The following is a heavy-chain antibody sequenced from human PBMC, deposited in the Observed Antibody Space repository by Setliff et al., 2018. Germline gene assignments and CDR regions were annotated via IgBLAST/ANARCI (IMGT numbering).Heavy chain of an antibody. J-gene: IGHJ6*03. V-gene: IGHV4-34*01. D-gene: IGHD2-2*01. Sequence: SETLSLTCAVYGGSFSGYYWSWIRQPPGKGLEWIGEINHSGSTNYNPSLKSRVTISVDTSKNQFSLKLSSVTAADTAVYYCARGRLVVPALRYYYYYMDVWGKGTTVTVSS. CDR1: GGSFSGYY. CDR2: INHSGST. CDR3: ARGRLVVPALRYYYYYMDV.